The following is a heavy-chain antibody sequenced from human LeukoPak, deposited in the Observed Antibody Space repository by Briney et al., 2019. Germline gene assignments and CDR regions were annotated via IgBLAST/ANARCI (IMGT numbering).Heavy chain of an antibody. CDR2: ISYTGST. Sequence: PSETLSLTCTVSGGSISPYFWSWMRQTPGKGLEWIGYISYTGSTNYNPALKSRVTISVDRSKNQFSLQLTTVTAADTAVYYCARDDYRGVTNFDPWGQGTLVTVSS. D-gene: IGHD3-10*01. CDR1: GGSISPYF. CDR3: ARDDYRGVTNFDP. J-gene: IGHJ5*02. V-gene: IGHV4-59*01.